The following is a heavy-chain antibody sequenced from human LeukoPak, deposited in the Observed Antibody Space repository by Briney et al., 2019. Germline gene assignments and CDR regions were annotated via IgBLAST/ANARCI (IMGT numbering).Heavy chain of an antibody. CDR3: ARFGMGGAILDY. Sequence: VASVTVSCKASGYTFTGYYMHWVRQAPGQGLEWMGWINPNSGGTNYAQKFQGRVTMTRDTSISTAYMELSRLRSDDTAVYYCARFGMGGAILDYWGQGTLVTVSS. J-gene: IGHJ4*02. CDR2: INPNSGGT. CDR1: GYTFTGYY. V-gene: IGHV1-2*02. D-gene: IGHD1-26*01.